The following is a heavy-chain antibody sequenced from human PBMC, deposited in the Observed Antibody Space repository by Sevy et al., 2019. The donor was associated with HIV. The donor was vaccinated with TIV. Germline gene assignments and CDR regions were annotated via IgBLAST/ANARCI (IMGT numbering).Heavy chain of an antibody. Sequence: ASVKVSCKASGGTFSSYAISWVRQAPGQGLEWMGGIIPIFGTANYAQKFQGRVTITADESTSTAYMELSSLRSEDTAVYYCASPLSGHIPWHAFDIWGQGTMVTVSS. V-gene: IGHV1-69*13. D-gene: IGHD5-12*01. CDR2: IIPIFGTA. CDR3: ASPLSGHIPWHAFDI. CDR1: GGTFSSYA. J-gene: IGHJ3*02.